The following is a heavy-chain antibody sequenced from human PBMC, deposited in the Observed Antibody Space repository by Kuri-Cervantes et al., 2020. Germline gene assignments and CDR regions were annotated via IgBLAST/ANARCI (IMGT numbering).Heavy chain of an antibody. Sequence: GESLKISCAASGFTFSSYWMSWVRQAPGKGLEWVAVISYDGSNKYYADSVKGRFTISRDNSKNTLYLQMNSLRAEVTAVYYCARDRDPLAVAGYCFDYWGQGTLVTVSS. V-gene: IGHV3-30*05. CDR2: ISYDGSNK. J-gene: IGHJ4*02. CDR1: GFTFSSYW. CDR3: ARDRDPLAVAGYCFDY. D-gene: IGHD6-19*01.